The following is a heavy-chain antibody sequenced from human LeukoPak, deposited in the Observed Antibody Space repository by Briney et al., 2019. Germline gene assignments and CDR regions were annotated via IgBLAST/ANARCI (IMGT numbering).Heavy chain of an antibody. CDR2: ISSDGRTT. J-gene: IGHJ4*02. V-gene: IGHV3-30*03. D-gene: IGHD3-22*01. CDR3: ARVPGYDSSGYFDY. CDR1: GFTFSSYC. Sequence: GRSLRLSCAGSGFTFSSYCIRWVRQARCKGREWVAVISSDGRTTYYADSVKGRFTISRDNSKNTLYLQMNSLRAEDTAVYYCARVPGYDSSGYFDYWGQGTLVTVSS.